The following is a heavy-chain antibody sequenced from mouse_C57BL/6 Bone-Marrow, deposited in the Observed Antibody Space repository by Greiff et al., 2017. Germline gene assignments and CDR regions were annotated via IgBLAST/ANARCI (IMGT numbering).Heavy chain of an antibody. CDR3: ARSRTFGTVVATGAMDY. J-gene: IGHJ4*01. CDR2: INPSSGYT. CDR1: GYTFTSYW. D-gene: IGHD1-1*01. V-gene: IGHV1-7*01. Sequence: VQRVESGAELAKPGASVKLSCKASGYTFTSYWMHWVKQRPGQGLEWIGYINPSSGYTKYNQKFKDKATLTADKSSSTAYMQLSSLTYEDSAVYYCARSRTFGTVVATGAMDYWGQGTSVTVSS.